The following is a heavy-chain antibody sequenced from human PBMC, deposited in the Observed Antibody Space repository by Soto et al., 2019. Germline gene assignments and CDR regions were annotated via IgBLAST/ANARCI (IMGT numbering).Heavy chain of an antibody. Sequence: QVQLVQSGAEVKKPGASVKVSCKASGYTFSSPGISWVRQAPGQGLEWMGWINPYCGNTHFAQEVQGRVTLTTDTPTSTAYMELRSLTSDDTAMYYCAREMDSGYDYDFDYWGQGTLVTVSS. CDR3: AREMDSGYDYDFDY. J-gene: IGHJ4*02. CDR2: INPYCGNT. V-gene: IGHV1-18*04. D-gene: IGHD5-12*01. CDR1: GYTFSSPG.